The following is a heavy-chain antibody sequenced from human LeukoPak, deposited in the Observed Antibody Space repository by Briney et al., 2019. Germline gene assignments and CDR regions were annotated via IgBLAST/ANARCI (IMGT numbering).Heavy chain of an antibody. CDR3: ARDSLGGSGSYGLNWFDP. J-gene: IGHJ5*02. D-gene: IGHD3-10*01. CDR1: GFTFSSYS. CDR2: ISSSSSYI. Sequence: GGSLRLSCAASGFTFSSYSMNWVRQAPGKGLEWVSSISSSSSYIYYADSVKGRFTISRDNAKNSLYLQMNSLRAEDTAVYYCARDSLGGSGSYGLNWFDPWGQGTLVTVSS. V-gene: IGHV3-21*01.